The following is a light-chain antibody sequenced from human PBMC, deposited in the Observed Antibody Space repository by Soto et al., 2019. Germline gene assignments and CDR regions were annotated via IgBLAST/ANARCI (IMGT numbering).Light chain of an antibody. J-gene: IGKJ2*01. CDR3: QQYDNWPPYT. V-gene: IGKV3-15*01. CDR2: GAS. CDR1: QSVGSTY. Sequence: EIVMTQSPGTLSLSPGERATLSCRASQSVGSTYLAWYQQKPGQAPRLLIFGASIRATGIPARFSGSGSGTEFTLTISSLQSEDVAVYYCQQYDNWPPYTFGQGTKVDI.